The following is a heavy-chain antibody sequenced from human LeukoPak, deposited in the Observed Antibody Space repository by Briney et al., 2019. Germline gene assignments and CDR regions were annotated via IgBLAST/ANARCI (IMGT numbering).Heavy chain of an antibody. CDR3: VRDRVGDSSGQMDV. Sequence: SETLSLTCTVSGGSISSYYWSWIRQPPGKGLEWIGYFYYSGSTNYNPSLKSRVTISVDTSKNQFSLKLSSVTAADTAVYYCVRDRVGDSSGQMDVWGQGTTVTVSS. J-gene: IGHJ6*02. CDR2: FYYSGST. V-gene: IGHV4-59*01. D-gene: IGHD3-22*01. CDR1: GGSISSYY.